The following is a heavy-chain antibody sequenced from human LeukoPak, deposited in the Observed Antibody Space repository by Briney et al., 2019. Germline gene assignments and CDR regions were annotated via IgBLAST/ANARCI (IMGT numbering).Heavy chain of an antibody. CDR1: GYTFTGYY. J-gene: IGHJ4*02. D-gene: IGHD6-19*01. V-gene: IGHV1-2*02. CDR3: ARAVIISSGWYGQVGY. Sequence: GASVKVSCKASGYTFTGYYMHWVRQAPGQGLEWMGWINPNSGGTNYAQKFQGRVTMTRNTSISTAYMELSRLRSDDTAVYYCARAVIISSGWYGQVGYWGQGTLVTVSS. CDR2: INPNSGGT.